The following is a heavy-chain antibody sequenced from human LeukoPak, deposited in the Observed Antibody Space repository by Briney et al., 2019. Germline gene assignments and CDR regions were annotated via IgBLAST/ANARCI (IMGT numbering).Heavy chain of an antibody. D-gene: IGHD4-17*01. CDR1: GFTFSSYA. V-gene: IGHV3-23*01. CDR2: ISGSGGST. J-gene: IGHJ3*02. Sequence: GGSLRLSCAASGFTFSSYAMSWVRQALGKGLEWVSAISGSGGSTYYADSVKGRFTISRDNSKNTLYLQMNSLRAEDTAVYYCAKDSDGDYVRPSAFDIWGQGTMVTVSS. CDR3: AKDSDGDYVRPSAFDI.